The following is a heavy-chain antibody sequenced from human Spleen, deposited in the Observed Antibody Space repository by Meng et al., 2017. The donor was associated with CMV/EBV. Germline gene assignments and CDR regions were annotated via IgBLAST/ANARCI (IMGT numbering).Heavy chain of an antibody. D-gene: IGHD1-26*01. CDR2: ISWNSGRI. Sequence: SLKISCAASGFTFDDYAMHWVRQIPGKGLEWVSGISWNSGRIAYADSVKGRFSISRDNAKNSLYLQMSSLRGEDTAFYYCAKDMQWELFADFDFWGQGTLVTVSS. CDR1: GFTFDDYA. CDR3: AKDMQWELFADFDF. V-gene: IGHV3-9*01. J-gene: IGHJ4*02.